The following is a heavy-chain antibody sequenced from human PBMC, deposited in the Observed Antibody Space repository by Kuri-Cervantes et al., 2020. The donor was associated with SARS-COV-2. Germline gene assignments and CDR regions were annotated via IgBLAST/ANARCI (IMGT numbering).Heavy chain of an antibody. CDR2: VSWNGSRT. V-gene: IGHV3-19*01. CDR3: VRGLVTGTSYYFDY. D-gene: IGHD1-20*01. CDR1: GFTFSNSD. J-gene: IGHJ4*02. Sequence: GESLKISCAASGFTFSNSDMNWVRQAPGKGLEWVSGVSWNGSRTHYADSVKGRFIISRDNSRNFLYQQMNSLRPEDMAVYYCVRGLVTGTSYYFDYWGQGTLVTVSS.